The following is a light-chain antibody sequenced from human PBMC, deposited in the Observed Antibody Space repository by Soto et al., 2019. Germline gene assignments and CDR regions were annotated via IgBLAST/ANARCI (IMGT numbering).Light chain of an antibody. J-gene: IGKJ1*01. Sequence: EIVKTQSPANLSVSPGESATLSCRAGQSVSSNLAWYQQKPGQAPRLLIYGASNRATGIPDRFSGSGSGTDFTLTISRLDPEDLAVYYCQQYGSSLPWTFGQASKVDIK. CDR2: GAS. V-gene: IGKV3-20*01. CDR1: QSVSSN. CDR3: QQYGSSLPWT.